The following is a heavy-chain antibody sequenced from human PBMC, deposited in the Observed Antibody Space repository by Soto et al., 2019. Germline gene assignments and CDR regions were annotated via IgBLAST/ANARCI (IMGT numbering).Heavy chain of an antibody. CDR3: ARLPRQYYYDSSGYWGAFDI. J-gene: IGHJ3*02. Sequence: GGSLRLSCAASGFTFSSYGMHWVRQAPGKGLEWVAVISYDGSNKYYADSVKGRFTISRDNSKNTLYLQMNSLRSEDTAVYYCARLPRQYYYDSSGYWGAFDIWGQGTMVTVS. CDR2: ISYDGSNK. D-gene: IGHD3-22*01. V-gene: IGHV3-30*03. CDR1: GFTFSSYG.